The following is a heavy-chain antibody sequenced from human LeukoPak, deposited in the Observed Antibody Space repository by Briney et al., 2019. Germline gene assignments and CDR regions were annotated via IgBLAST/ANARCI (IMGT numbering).Heavy chain of an antibody. Sequence: GESLKISCEGSGYIFTCYWIGWVRQVPGEGLEWRGIIYPGESDTRYSPSFQGQVTISDDKSISTAYLQWSSLKASDTAMYYCARVGGSFPKYNWFDPWGQGTLVTVSS. J-gene: IGHJ5*02. CDR3: ARVGGSFPKYNWFDP. D-gene: IGHD1-26*01. CDR1: GYIFTCYW. CDR2: IYPGESDT. V-gene: IGHV5-51*01.